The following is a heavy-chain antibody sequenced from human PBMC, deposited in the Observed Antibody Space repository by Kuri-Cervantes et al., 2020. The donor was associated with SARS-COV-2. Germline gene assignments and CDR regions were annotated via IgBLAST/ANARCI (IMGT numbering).Heavy chain of an antibody. V-gene: IGHV3-30-3*02. Sequence: LSLTCAASGFTFSSYAMHWVRQAPGKGLEWVAVISYDGSNKYYADSVKGRFTISRDNSKNTLYLQMNSLRAEDTAVYYCANDGGDTVLLFDYWGQGTLVTVSS. J-gene: IGHJ4*02. CDR2: ISYDGSNK. D-gene: IGHD5-18*01. CDR3: ANDGGDTVLLFDY. CDR1: GFTFSSYA.